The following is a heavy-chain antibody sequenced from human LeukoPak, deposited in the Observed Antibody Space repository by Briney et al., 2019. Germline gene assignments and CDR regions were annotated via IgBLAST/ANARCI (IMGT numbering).Heavy chain of an antibody. J-gene: IGHJ4*02. CDR2: IYNIGSI. V-gene: IGHV4-61*05. D-gene: IGHD3-22*01. CDR1: GASTNRRASTNSYY. CDR3: ATNSSGSALDY. Sequence: SETLSLTCTVSGASTNRRASTNSYYWSWIRQLPGKGLEWIGNIYNIGSITYNPSLRSRVTMSIDMSKKQLSLRLTSVTAADTAVYFCATNSSGSALDYWGQGTQVTVSS.